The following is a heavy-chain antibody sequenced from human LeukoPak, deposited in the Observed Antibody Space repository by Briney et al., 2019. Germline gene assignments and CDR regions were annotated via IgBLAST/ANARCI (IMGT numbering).Heavy chain of an antibody. Sequence: ASMKVSCKSSGFTFTDHYMHWVRQAPGQGLEWMGWISPNSGDTNYAQKFQGRVTMTRDTSISTAYMELSRLRSDDTAVYYCARSYYYDTTGYTHDDAFDIWGQGTMVTVSS. J-gene: IGHJ3*02. D-gene: IGHD3-22*01. CDR1: GFTFTDHY. CDR2: ISPNSGDT. V-gene: IGHV1-2*02. CDR3: ARSYYYDTTGYTHDDAFDI.